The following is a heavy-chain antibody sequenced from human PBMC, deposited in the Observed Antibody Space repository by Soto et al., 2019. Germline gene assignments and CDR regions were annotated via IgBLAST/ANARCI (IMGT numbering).Heavy chain of an antibody. V-gene: IGHV4-59*01. J-gene: IGHJ2*01. CDR3: GRGAPRFSFLGGAGAFFDF. D-gene: IGHD3-16*01. CDR1: GDSISGYY. CDR2: VFYTGST. Sequence: SETLSLTCSVSGDSISGYYWNWIRQSPGKRLEWIGYVFYTGSTLYNPSLKSRVTMTVDTSKNQVYLILNSVTTARTAVYYYGRGAPRFSFLGGAGAFFDFGGRGPPVT.